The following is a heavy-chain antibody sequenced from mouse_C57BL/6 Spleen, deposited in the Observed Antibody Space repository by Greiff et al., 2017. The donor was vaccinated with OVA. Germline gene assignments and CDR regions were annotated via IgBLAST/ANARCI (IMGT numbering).Heavy chain of an antibody. Sequence: DVQLQESGPGLVKPSQSLSLTCSVTGYSITSGYYWNWIRQFPGNKLEWMGYISYDGSNNYNPSLKNRISITRDTSKNQFFLKLNSVTTEDTATYYCARCDLWLRRRYFDYWGQGTTLTVSS. CDR1: GYSITSGYY. J-gene: IGHJ2*01. V-gene: IGHV3-6*01. CDR2: ISYDGSN. D-gene: IGHD2-2*01. CDR3: ARCDLWLRRRYFDY.